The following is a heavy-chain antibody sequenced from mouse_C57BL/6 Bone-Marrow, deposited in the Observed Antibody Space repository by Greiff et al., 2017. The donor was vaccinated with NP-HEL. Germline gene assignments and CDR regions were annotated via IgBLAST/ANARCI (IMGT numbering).Heavy chain of an antibody. J-gene: IGHJ2*01. CDR1: GYTFTSYW. Sequence: QVQLQQSGAELVKPGASVKLSCKASGYTFTSYWMHWVKQRPGQGLEWIGMIHPNSGSTNYNDKFKSKAILTVDKSSSTTYMQLSSLTSEDSAVYYCARSYDGYYVNFDYWGQGTTLTVSS. V-gene: IGHV1-64*01. D-gene: IGHD2-3*01. CDR2: IHPNSGST. CDR3: ARSYDGYYVNFDY.